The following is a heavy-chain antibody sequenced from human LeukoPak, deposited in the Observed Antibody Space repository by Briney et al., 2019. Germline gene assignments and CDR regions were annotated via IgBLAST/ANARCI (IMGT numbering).Heavy chain of an antibody. Sequence: ASVKVSCKASGYTFTSYYMHLVRQAPGQGLEWMGIINPSGGSTSYAQKFQGRVTMTRDTSTSTVYMELSSLRSEDTAVYYCAREGGGNSDFSMEYYFDYWGQGTLVTVSS. CDR3: AREGGGNSDFSMEYYFDY. J-gene: IGHJ4*02. CDR2: INPSGGST. CDR1: GYTFTSYY. V-gene: IGHV1-46*01. D-gene: IGHD4-23*01.